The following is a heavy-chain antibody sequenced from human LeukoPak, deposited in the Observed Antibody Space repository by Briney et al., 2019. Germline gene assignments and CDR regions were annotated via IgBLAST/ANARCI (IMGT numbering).Heavy chain of an antibody. Sequence: GASVKVSCKASGYTFTSYDINWVRQATGQGLEWMGWMNPNSGNTGYAQKFQGRVTMTRNTSISTAYMELSSLRSEDTAVYYCASHPTGIAAAGTAHGYYYGMDVWGQGTAVTVSS. CDR1: GYTFTSYD. CDR2: MNPNSGNT. D-gene: IGHD6-13*01. V-gene: IGHV1-8*01. CDR3: ASHPTGIAAAGTAHGYYYGMDV. J-gene: IGHJ6*02.